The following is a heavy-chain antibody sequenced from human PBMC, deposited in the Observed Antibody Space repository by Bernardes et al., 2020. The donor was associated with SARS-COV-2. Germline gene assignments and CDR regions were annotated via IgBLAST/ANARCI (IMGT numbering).Heavy chain of an antibody. D-gene: IGHD5-18*01. Sequence: GGSLRLSCAASGFTFSSYWMSWVRQAPGKGLEWVANIKEDGSEKNYVDSVKGRFSISRDNAKNSLYLQMNSLRAEDTAVYYCAKGGYRYGSWGQGTLATVSS. CDR1: GFTFSSYW. J-gene: IGHJ5*02. CDR2: IKEDGSEK. V-gene: IGHV3-7*01. CDR3: AKGGYRYGS.